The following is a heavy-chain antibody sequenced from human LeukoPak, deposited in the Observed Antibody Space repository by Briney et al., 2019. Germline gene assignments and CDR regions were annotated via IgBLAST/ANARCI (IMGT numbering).Heavy chain of an antibody. Sequence: GGSLRLSCVASGFTFSSYGMHWVRQAPGKGLEWVAVISYDGSNKYYADSVKGRFTISRDNSKNTLYLQMNSLRAEDTAVYYCAKDPGGSYPYFDYWGQGTLVTVSS. CDR3: AKDPGGSYPYFDY. V-gene: IGHV3-30*18. CDR1: GFTFSSYG. J-gene: IGHJ4*02. CDR2: ISYDGSNK. D-gene: IGHD1-26*01.